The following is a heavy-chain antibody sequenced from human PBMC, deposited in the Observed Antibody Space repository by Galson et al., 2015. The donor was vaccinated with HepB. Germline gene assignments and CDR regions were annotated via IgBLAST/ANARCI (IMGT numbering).Heavy chain of an antibody. V-gene: IGHV6-1*01. D-gene: IGHD1-26*01. CDR2: TYYRSKWYN. Sequence: CAISGDSVSSNSAAWNWIRQSPSRGLEWLGRTYYRSKWYNDYAGSVKSRITINPDTSKNQFSLQLNSVTPEVTAVYYCAREGDDSGSYSFDYWGQGTLVTVSS. J-gene: IGHJ4*02. CDR3: AREGDDSGSYSFDY. CDR1: GDSVSSNSAA.